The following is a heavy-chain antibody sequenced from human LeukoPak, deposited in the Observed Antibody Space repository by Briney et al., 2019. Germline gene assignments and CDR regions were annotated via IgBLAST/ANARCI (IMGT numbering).Heavy chain of an antibody. J-gene: IGHJ4*02. D-gene: IGHD2-15*01. V-gene: IGHV3-48*03. Sequence: GGSLRLSCAASGSTFSNYEMNWVRQAPGKGLEWVSYISSSGSTTYYADSVKGRFTISRDNAKNSLYLQMNSLRAEDTAVYYCARGYCSGGSCYFDYWGQGTLVTVSS. CDR2: ISSSGSTT. CDR1: GSTFSNYE. CDR3: ARGYCSGGSCYFDY.